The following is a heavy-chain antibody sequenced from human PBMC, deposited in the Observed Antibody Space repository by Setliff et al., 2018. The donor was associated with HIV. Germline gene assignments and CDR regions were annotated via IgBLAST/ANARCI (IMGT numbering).Heavy chain of an antibody. CDR3: AREITYDYVWGSFRQGAFDI. CDR1: GGSISSYY. D-gene: IGHD3-16*01. Sequence: SLTCPVSGGSISSYYWSWIRQPPGKGLEWIGYIYYSGSTNYNPSLKSRVTISVDTSRNHFSLKLISVTAADTAVYYCAREITYDYVWGSFRQGAFDIWGQGTLVTVSS. CDR2: IYYSGST. J-gene: IGHJ3*02. V-gene: IGHV4-59*01.